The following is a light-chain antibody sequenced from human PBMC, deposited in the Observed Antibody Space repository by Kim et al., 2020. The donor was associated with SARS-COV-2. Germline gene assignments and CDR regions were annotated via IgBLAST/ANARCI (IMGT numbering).Light chain of an antibody. CDR2: NYN. CDR1: FSNIGINS. J-gene: IGLJ2*01. Sequence: GQRLTLSCSGGFSNIGINSVSWYQQLPGTAPKFLIYNYNHRPSGVPDQFSGSKSGTSASLAISGLQSEDEADYYCATWDDSLNGVVFGGGTQLTVL. V-gene: IGLV1-44*01. CDR3: ATWDDSLNGVV.